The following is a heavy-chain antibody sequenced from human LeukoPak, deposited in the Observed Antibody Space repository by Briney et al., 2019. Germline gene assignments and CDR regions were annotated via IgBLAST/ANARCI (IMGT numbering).Heavy chain of an antibody. CDR2: ISSSGSTI. CDR3: ARSAQTAAPDYCYYMDV. Sequence: AGGSLRLSCAASGFTFSDYYMSWIRQAPGKGLEWVSYISSSGSTIYYADSVKGRFTISRDNAKNSLYLQMNSLRAEDTAVYYCARSAQTAAPDYCYYMDVWGKGTTVTVSS. V-gene: IGHV3-11*01. CDR1: GFTFSDYY. D-gene: IGHD6-13*01. J-gene: IGHJ6*03.